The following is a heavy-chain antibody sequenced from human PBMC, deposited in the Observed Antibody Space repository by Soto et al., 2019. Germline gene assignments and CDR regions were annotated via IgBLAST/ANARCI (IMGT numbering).Heavy chain of an antibody. J-gene: IGHJ4*02. CDR1: GSSINSSGYY. D-gene: IGHD3-3*02. Sequence: SSETLSLTCTVSGSSINSSGYYWGWIRQPPGKGLEWIGSMFYGVSTYYNPSLKSRVTVSVDTSKNQFSLNLRSVTAAGTAVYYCARLPSRHLVDYWGQGTLVTVSS. CDR2: MFYGVST. CDR3: ARLPSRHLVDY. V-gene: IGHV4-39*01.